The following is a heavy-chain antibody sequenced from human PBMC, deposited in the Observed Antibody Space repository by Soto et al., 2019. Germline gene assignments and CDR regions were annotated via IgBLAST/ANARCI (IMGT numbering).Heavy chain of an antibody. D-gene: IGHD5-18*01. Sequence: QITLKESGPTLVKPTQTLTLTCTFSGFSLSTSGVGVGWIRQPPGKALEWLALIYWDDDKRYSPSLKSRLTITTDTSKNQVVLTMTNMDPVDTATYYCAHDTAMTPGDYWGQGTLVTVSS. J-gene: IGHJ4*02. CDR3: AHDTAMTPGDY. CDR2: IYWDDDK. CDR1: GFSLSTSGVG. V-gene: IGHV2-5*02.